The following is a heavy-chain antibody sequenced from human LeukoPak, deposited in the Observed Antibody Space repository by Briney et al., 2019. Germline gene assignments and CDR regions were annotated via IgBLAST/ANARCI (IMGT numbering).Heavy chain of an antibody. J-gene: IGHJ5*02. CDR3: ARSMTTVWFDP. CDR2: IYYRGST. D-gene: IGHD4-17*01. CDR1: GDSISNYY. Sequence: PSETLSLTCTVSGDSISNYYWNWIRQPPGKGLEWIGYIYYRGSTNYNPSLKSRVTISVDTSKNQFSLRLSSVTAADTAVYYCARSMTTVWFDPWGQGTLVTVSS. V-gene: IGHV4-59*01.